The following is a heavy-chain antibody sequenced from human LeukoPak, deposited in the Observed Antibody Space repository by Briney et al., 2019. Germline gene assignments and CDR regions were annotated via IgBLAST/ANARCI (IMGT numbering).Heavy chain of an antibody. CDR1: RGTLSSYA. Sequence: EASVKVSCKASRGTLSSYAISWVRQAPGQGLEWMGGIIPIFGRANYAQKFQGRVTITADKSTSTAYMELSRLRSEDTAVYYCASGSKVDYDPTRGYYYYYYVDVWGKGTTVTVSS. CDR2: IIPIFGRA. CDR3: ASGSKVDYDPTRGYYYYYYVDV. D-gene: IGHD3-16*01. J-gene: IGHJ6*03. V-gene: IGHV1-69*06.